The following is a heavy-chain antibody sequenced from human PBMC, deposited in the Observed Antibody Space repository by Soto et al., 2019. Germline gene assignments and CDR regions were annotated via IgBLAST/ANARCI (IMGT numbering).Heavy chain of an antibody. V-gene: IGHV1-69*13. Sequence: SVKVSCKASGGTFSSYAISWVRQAPGQGLEWMGGIIPIFGTANYAQKFQGRVTITADESTSTAYMELSSLRSEDTAVYYCARNLMTTVTPYWYFDYWGQGTLVTVSS. D-gene: IGHD4-4*01. CDR2: IIPIFGTA. J-gene: IGHJ4*02. CDR3: ARNLMTTVTPYWYFDY. CDR1: GGTFSSYA.